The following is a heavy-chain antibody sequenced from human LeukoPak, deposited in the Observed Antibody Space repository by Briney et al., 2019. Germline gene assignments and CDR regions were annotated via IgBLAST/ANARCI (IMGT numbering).Heavy chain of an antibody. J-gene: IGHJ4*02. D-gene: IGHD4-17*01. V-gene: IGHV4-61*02. CDR2: IYTSGST. CDR3: ARAVTNLGDYDY. Sequence: SETLSLTCTVSGGSISSGSYYWSWIRQPAGKGLAWIGRIYTSGSTNYNPSLKSRVTISVDTSKNEFSLKLSSVTAADTAVYYCARAVTNLGDYDYWGQGTLVTVSS. CDR1: GGSISSGSYY.